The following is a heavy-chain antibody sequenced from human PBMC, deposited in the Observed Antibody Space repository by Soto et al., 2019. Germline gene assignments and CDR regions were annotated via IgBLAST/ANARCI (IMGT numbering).Heavy chain of an antibody. D-gene: IGHD3-22*01. Sequence: VGLMRHSCAAAEVTFSDYDRSWIRKATGKGLEWVSYISSSSSYTNYADSVKGRFTISRDNAKNSLYLQMNSLRAEDTAVYYCARDPVGGDSSGPVGGFDYWGQGTLVTVSS. CDR3: ARDPVGGDSSGPVGGFDY. J-gene: IGHJ4*02. CDR1: EVTFSDYD. CDR2: ISSSSSYT. V-gene: IGHV3-11*06.